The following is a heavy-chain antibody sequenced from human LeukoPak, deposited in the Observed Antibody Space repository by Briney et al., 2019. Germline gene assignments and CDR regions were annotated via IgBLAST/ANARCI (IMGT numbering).Heavy chain of an antibody. J-gene: IGHJ5*02. D-gene: IGHD5-12*01. V-gene: IGHV4-4*07. CDR2: LSPSGTT. CDR1: GGPISNCY. CDR3: ARVLRGYDGWFDP. Sequence: ASETLSLTCKVSGGPISNCYWGWIRLPAGKGLEWIGRLSPSGTTNYNASLKSRLTMSVDTSKSQFSLKLSSVTAADTAVYYCARVLRGYDGWFDPWGQGTLVTVSS.